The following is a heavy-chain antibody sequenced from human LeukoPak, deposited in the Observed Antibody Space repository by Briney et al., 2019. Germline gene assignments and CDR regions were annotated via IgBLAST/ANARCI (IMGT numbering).Heavy chain of an antibody. Sequence: GGSLRLSCAASGFTFSDHYMSWIRQAPGKGLEWVSYISSSSSYTNYADSVKGRFTISRDNAKNSLYLQMNSLRAEDTAVYYCARGTVATIVDYWGQGTLVTVSS. V-gene: IGHV3-11*06. CDR3: ARGTVATIVDY. J-gene: IGHJ4*02. CDR1: GFTFSDHY. CDR2: ISSSSSYT. D-gene: IGHD5-12*01.